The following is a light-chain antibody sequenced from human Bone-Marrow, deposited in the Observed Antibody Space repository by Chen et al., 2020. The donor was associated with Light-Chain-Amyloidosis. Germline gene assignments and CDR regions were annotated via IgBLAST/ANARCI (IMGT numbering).Light chain of an antibody. CDR2: DSS. Sequence: EIVMTQSPVTLSVSPGERATLSCRASQSIGTNLAWYQQTPGQAPRLLIYDSSTRATGSAARFSGSGSGTDFTLTISSLQSEDFAVYYCQQYNNWPPWTFGQGTKVEIK. V-gene: IGKV3-15*01. CDR3: QQYNNWPPWT. CDR1: QSIGTN. J-gene: IGKJ1*01.